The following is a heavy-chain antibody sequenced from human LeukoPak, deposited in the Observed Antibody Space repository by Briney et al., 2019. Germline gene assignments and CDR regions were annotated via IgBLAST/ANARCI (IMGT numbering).Heavy chain of an antibody. J-gene: IGHJ4*02. Sequence: GASVKVSCKASGYTFTSYDINWVRQAPGQGLEWMGWINPNSGGTNYAQKFQGRVTMTRDTSISTAYMELSRLRSDDTAVYYCARSLPLDYWGQGTLVTVSS. CDR1: GYTFTSYD. CDR3: ARSLPLDY. CDR2: INPNSGGT. D-gene: IGHD5/OR15-5a*01. V-gene: IGHV1-2*02.